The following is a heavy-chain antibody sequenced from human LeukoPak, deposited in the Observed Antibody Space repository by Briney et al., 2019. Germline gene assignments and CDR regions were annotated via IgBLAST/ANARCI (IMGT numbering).Heavy chain of an antibody. CDR1: GYTFTSYY. V-gene: IGHV1-46*01. D-gene: IGHD1-26*01. J-gene: IGHJ4*02. CDR2: INPSGGST. Sequence: ASVKVSCMASGYTFTSYYMHWVRQAPGQGLEWMGIINPSGGSTSYAQKFQGRVTITRDTSASTAYMELSSLRSEDMAVYYCAREEWDTRGRYFDYWGQGTLVTVSS. CDR3: AREEWDTRGRYFDY.